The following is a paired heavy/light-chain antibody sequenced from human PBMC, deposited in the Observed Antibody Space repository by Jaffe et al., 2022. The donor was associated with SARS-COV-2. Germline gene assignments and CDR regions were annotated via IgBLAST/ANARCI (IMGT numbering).Heavy chain of an antibody. CDR3: ARRQIVTSLAEFALDM. CDR2: ISYDGSNT. J-gene: IGHJ3*02. D-gene: IGHD1-26*01. CDR1: GFTFSNYA. V-gene: IGHV3-30*04. Sequence: QVQLLESGGGVVQPGMSLRLSCAASGFTFSNYALYWVRQAPGKGLEWVTLISYDGSNTHYADSVKGRFTISRDNSKNTLYLQMNSLRPEDTAVYYCARRQIVTSLAEFALDMWGPGTMVTVSS.
Light chain of an antibody. CDR2: QNN. J-gene: IGLJ2*01. CDR1: KLGDKP. V-gene: IGLV3-1*01. CDR3: QAWDSRIVV. Sequence: SYELIQPPSTSVSPGQTATITCAGVKLGDKPVCWYQQKPGQSPELVIYQNNKRPSGIPERFSGSNSGSTATLTISGTQARDEADYYCQAWDSRIVVFGGGTKLTVL.